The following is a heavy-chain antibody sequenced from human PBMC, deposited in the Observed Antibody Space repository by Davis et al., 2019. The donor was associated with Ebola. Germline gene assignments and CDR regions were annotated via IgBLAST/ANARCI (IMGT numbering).Heavy chain of an antibody. Sequence: GESLKISCAASGFTFSSYSMNWVRQAPGKGLEWVSSISSSSSYIYYADSVKGRFTISRDNAKNSLYLQINSLRGEDTAVYYCARDRLIDYWGQGTLVTVSS. CDR3: ARDRLIDY. CDR2: ISSSSSYI. D-gene: IGHD3-16*01. V-gene: IGHV3-21*04. J-gene: IGHJ4*02. CDR1: GFTFSSYS.